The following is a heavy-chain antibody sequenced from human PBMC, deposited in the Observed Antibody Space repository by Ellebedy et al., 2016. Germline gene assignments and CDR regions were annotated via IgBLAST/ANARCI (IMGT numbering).Heavy chain of an antibody. V-gene: IGHV3-23*01. Sequence: GESLKISXAASGFTFSSYAMSWVRQAPGKGLEWVSAISGSGGSTYYADSVKGRFTISRDNSKNTLYLQMNSLRAEDTAVYYCARDVVGIAAAGVDYWGQGTLVTVSS. CDR2: ISGSGGST. J-gene: IGHJ4*02. CDR1: GFTFSSYA. D-gene: IGHD6-13*01. CDR3: ARDVVGIAAAGVDY.